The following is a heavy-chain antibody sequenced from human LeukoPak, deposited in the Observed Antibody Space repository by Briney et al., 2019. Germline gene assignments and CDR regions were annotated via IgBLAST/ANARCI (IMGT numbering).Heavy chain of an antibody. D-gene: IGHD2-15*01. J-gene: IGHJ4*02. V-gene: IGHV3-48*04. CDR2: ISRRSSTI. CDR3: TKDSTKWSFDS. Sequence: GGSLRLSWAASGFTFSSYSMNWVRQAPGKGLEWVSYISRRSSTIYYADSVKGRFTVSRDNSKNTLYLQMNILSIEDTAIYYCTKDSTKWSFDSWGQGALVTVSS. CDR1: GFTFSSYS.